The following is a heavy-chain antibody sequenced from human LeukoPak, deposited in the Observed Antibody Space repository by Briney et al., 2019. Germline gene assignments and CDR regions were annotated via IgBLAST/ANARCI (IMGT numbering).Heavy chain of an antibody. CDR1: GFTFSSYA. J-gene: IGHJ3*01. CDR2: ISDSGGST. CDR3: AKDAFLDYGDYGPDAFDL. D-gene: IGHD4-17*01. Sequence: GGSLRLSCAASGFTFSSYAMSWVRQAPGKGLEWVSAISDSGGSTYYADPVNGRFTLSSDNYKNTLYLQMNRLRAEDTALYYCAKDAFLDYGDYGPDAFDLWGQGPMV. V-gene: IGHV3-23*01.